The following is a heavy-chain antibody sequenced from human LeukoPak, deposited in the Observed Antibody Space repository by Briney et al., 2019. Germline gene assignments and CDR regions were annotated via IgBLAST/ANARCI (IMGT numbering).Heavy chain of an antibody. J-gene: IGHJ4*02. D-gene: IGHD6-6*01. CDR2: IYQSGTT. CDR3: AKPQSSLSHFYDS. Sequence: PSETLSLTCAVSGYSISSGYYWGWIRQPPGKGLEWIGRIYQSGTTYYNPSLKSRVTISVDTSKNQFSLKVNSVTAADTAVYYCAKPQSSLSHFYDSWGQGTLVTVSS. V-gene: IGHV4-38-2*01. CDR1: GYSISSGYY.